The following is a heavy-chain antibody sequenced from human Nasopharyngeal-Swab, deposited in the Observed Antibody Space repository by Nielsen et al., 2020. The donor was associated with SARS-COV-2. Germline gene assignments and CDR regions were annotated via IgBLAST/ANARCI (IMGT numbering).Heavy chain of an antibody. CDR3: ARDNHGDNWNDGWFDP. V-gene: IGHV3-33*01. CDR2: KWYDGSNK. Sequence: GGSLRLSCAASGFTFSSYGMHWVRQAPGKGLEWVAVKWYDGSNKYYADSVKGRFTISRDNSKNTLYLQMNSLRAEDTAVYYCARDNHGDNWNDGWFDPWGQGTLVTVSS. J-gene: IGHJ5*02. D-gene: IGHD1-20*01. CDR1: GFTFSSYG.